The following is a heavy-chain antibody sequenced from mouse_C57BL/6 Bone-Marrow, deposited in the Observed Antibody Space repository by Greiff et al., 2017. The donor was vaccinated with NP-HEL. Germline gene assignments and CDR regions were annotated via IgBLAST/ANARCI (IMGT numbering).Heavy chain of an antibody. Sequence: EVNLVESGGGLVKPGGSLKLSCAASGFTFSDYGMHWVRQAPEKGLEWVAYISSGSSTLYYADTVKGRFTISRDNAKNTLFLQMTSLRSEDTAMYYCARTIYYDYDVGAYWGQGTLVTVSA. J-gene: IGHJ3*01. D-gene: IGHD2-4*01. CDR1: GFTFSDYG. CDR2: ISSGSSTL. CDR3: ARTIYYDYDVGAY. V-gene: IGHV5-17*01.